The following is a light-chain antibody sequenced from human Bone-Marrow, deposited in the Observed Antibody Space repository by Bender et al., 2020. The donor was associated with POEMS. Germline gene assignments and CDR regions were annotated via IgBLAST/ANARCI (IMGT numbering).Light chain of an antibody. CDR2: DVS. J-gene: IGLJ2*01. Sequence: QSALTQPASVSGSPGQSITISCTGTSSDVGGYNYVSWYQQHPGKAPKLMIYDVSKRPSGVPDRFFGSKSGNTASLTVSGLQAEDEADYYCSSYAGRNNLVFGGGTKLTVL. CDR1: SSDVGGYNY. CDR3: SSYAGRNNLV. V-gene: IGLV2-8*01.